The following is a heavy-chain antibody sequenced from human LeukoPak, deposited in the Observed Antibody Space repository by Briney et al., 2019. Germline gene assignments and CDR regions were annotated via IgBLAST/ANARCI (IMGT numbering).Heavy chain of an antibody. CDR3: ARGDSSGGSCYTDLEYFQH. V-gene: IGHV3-33*01. Sequence: GGSLRLSCAASGFTFSSYGMHWVRQAPGKGLEWVAVIWYDGSNKYYADSVKGRFTISRDNSKNTLYLQMNSLRAEDTAVYYCARGDSSGGSCYTDLEYFQHWGQGTLVTVSS. J-gene: IGHJ1*01. D-gene: IGHD2-15*01. CDR2: IWYDGSNK. CDR1: GFTFSSYG.